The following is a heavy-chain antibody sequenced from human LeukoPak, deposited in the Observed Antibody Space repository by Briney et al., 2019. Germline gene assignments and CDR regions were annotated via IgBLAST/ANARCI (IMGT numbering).Heavy chain of an antibody. CDR2: INPTSTSI. V-gene: IGHV3-21*01. J-gene: IGHJ1*01. Sequence: GGSLRVACITSGFTFSRYSMNWVRQAPGKGLEWVSSINPTSTSIYYAAAEKGRFIISRDNDKSSLFLQMTSLSAEDTVLYYFVWVRRKSDSGGYYYYVHHWGQGILVSVSS. CDR1: GFTFSRYS. D-gene: IGHD3-22*01. CDR3: VWVRRKSDSGGYYYYVHH.